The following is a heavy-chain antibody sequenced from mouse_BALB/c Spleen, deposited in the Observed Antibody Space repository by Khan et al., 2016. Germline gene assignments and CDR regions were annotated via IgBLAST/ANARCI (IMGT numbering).Heavy chain of an antibody. J-gene: IGHJ2*01. CDR3: ARTDRRGYFDY. Sequence: QVQLQQPGAELMKPGASVKISCKANGYTFSSYWIEWVKQRPGHGLEWIGEILPGSGSTNYNEKFRGKATFTADTSSNTAYMQLSSLTSEDSAVRYRARTDRRGYFDYWGQGTTLTGSS. CDR2: ILPGSGST. CDR1: GYTFSSYW. V-gene: IGHV1-9*01.